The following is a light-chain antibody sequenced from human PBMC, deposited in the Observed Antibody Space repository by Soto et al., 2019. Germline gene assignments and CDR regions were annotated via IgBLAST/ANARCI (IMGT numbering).Light chain of an antibody. Sequence: QSALTQPASVSGSPGQSITISCTGTSSDVVNDLLVSWYQQQPGKAPKLMIYEGTKRPAGVSDRFSGSKSGNTASLTISGLQAEDEADYYCSSYTTSSSLDRVFGTGTKLTVL. J-gene: IGLJ1*01. CDR1: SSDVVNDLL. CDR2: EGT. V-gene: IGLV2-14*02. CDR3: SSYTTSSSLDRV.